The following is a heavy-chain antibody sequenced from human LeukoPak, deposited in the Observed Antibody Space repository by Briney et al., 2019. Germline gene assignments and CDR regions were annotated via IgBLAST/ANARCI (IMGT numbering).Heavy chain of an antibody. J-gene: IGHJ4*02. D-gene: IGHD6-13*01. CDR2: ISYDGSNK. Sequence: GGSLRLSCAASGFTFSSYAMHWVRQAPGKGLEWVAVISYDGSNKYYADSVKGRFTISRDNAKNTVYLQMNSLRAEDTAVYYCAKGGSSSPRSTFDYWGQGTLLTVSS. CDR3: AKGGSSSPRSTFDY. V-gene: IGHV3-30*04. CDR1: GFTFSSYA.